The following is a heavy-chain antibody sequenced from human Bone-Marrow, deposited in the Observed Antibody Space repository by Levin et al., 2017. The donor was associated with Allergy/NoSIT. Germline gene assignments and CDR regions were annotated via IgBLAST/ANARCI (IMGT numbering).Heavy chain of an antibody. CDR3: ARDPIVVVPAVDTAMVTYYYYYGMDV. CDR2: INPNSGGT. Sequence: GESLKISCKASGYTFTGYYMHWVRQAPGQGLEWMGWINPNSGGTNYAQKFQGRVTMTRDTSISTAYMELSRLRSDDTAVYYCARDPIVVVPAVDTAMVTYYYYYGMDVWGQGTTVTVSS. D-gene: IGHD5-18*01. V-gene: IGHV1-2*02. J-gene: IGHJ6*02. CDR1: GYTFTGYY.